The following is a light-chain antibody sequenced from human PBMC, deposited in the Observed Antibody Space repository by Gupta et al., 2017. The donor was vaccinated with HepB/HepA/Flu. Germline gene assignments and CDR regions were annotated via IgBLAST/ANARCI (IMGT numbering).Light chain of an antibody. CDR3: QHRSICPVT. J-gene: IGKJ4*01. CDR2: DAS. V-gene: IGKV3-11*01. Sequence: EIVLTQSPATLSLSPGERATLSCRASQSVGSYLAWYQQKPGQAPRLLIHDASNRATGFPARFSGSGSGTEFTLTISSLEPEDFAVYYCQHRSICPVTFGRGTKVDIK. CDR1: QSVGSY.